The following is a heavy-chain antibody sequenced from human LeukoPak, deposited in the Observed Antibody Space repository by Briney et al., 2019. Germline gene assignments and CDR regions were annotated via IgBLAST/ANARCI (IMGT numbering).Heavy chain of an antibody. Sequence: GGSLTLSCVASGFTFSRYRMNWVRQAPGKGLEWVSYISSSSSTIYYAVSVKGRFTISRDNDKNSLYLQMNSLRDEDTAVYYCARDLVYYSSGGTVDPWGQGTLVTVSS. V-gene: IGHV3-48*02. CDR1: GFTFSRYR. D-gene: IGHD3-10*01. CDR2: ISSSSSTI. CDR3: ARDLVYYSSGGTVDP. J-gene: IGHJ5*02.